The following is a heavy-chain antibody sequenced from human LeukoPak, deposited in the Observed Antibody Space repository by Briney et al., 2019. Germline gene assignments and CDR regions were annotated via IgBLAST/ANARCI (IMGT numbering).Heavy chain of an antibody. CDR1: EFAFSTYN. CDR2: ISTGSSTT. Sequence: GGSLRLSCAASEFAFSTYNMNWVRQAPGKGLEWVSYISTGSSTTYYADSVKGRFTISRDNVENSLYLQMNSLRDEDTAVYYCARGPSGSYIDAFDIWGQGTMVTVSS. J-gene: IGHJ3*02. D-gene: IGHD1-26*01. V-gene: IGHV3-48*02. CDR3: ARGPSGSYIDAFDI.